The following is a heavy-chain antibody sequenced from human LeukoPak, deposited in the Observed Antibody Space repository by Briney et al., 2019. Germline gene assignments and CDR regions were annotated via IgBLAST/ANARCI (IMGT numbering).Heavy chain of an antibody. CDR2: IRYDGSNK. V-gene: IGHV3-30*02. CDR1: GFTFSSYG. D-gene: IGHD3-9*01. Sequence: GGSLRLSCAASGFTFSSYGMHWVRQAPGKGLEWVAFIRYDGSNKYYADSVKGRFTISRDNSKNTLYLQMNSLRAEDTAVYYCARGGTGYYKGLTTDWGQGTLATVSS. J-gene: IGHJ4*02. CDR3: ARGGTGYYKGLTTD.